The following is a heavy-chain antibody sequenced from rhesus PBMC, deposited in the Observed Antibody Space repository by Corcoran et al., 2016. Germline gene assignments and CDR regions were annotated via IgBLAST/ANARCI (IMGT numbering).Heavy chain of an antibody. CDR3: ASLGYYDLTPFDY. J-gene: IGHJ4*01. D-gene: IGHD3-9*01. CDR1: GASISSNY. Sequence: QVQLQESGPGLVKPSETLHLTCAVSGASISSNYWSWIRQPPGKELEWIGYIYGGSGSTSYTPALKSRVTSSKATSETQFSLKLSSVTAADTAVYYCASLGYYDLTPFDYWGQGVLVTVSS. V-gene: IGHV4-147*01. CDR2: IYGGSGST.